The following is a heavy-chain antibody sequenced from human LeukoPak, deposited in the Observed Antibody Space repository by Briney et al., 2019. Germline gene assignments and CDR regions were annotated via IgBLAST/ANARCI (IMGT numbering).Heavy chain of an antibody. CDR3: ARDGVHSGSYLHGNWFDP. CDR1: GGSISSYY. Sequence: PSETLSLTCTASGGSISSYYWSWIRQPAGKGLEWIGRIYTSGSTNYNPSLKSRVTMSVDTSKNQFSLKLSSVTAADTAVYYCARDGVHSGSYLHGNWFDPWGQGTLVTVSS. J-gene: IGHJ5*02. V-gene: IGHV4-4*07. D-gene: IGHD3-10*01. CDR2: IYTSGST.